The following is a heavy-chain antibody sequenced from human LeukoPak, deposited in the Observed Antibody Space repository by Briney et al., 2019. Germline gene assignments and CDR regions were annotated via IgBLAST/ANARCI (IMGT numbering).Heavy chain of an antibody. Sequence: GGSLRLSCAASGFTFSSYWMSWVRQAPGKGLEWVANIKQDGSEKYYVDSVKGRFTISRDNAKNSLYLQMNSLRAEDTAVYYCARDRRQYSGSWHFDYWGQGTLVTVSS. CDR1: GFTFSSYW. J-gene: IGHJ4*02. V-gene: IGHV3-7*01. CDR2: IKQDGSEK. CDR3: ARDRRQYSGSWHFDY. D-gene: IGHD1-26*01.